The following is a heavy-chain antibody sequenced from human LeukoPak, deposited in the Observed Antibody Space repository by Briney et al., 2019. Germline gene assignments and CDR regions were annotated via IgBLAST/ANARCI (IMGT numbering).Heavy chain of an antibody. CDR1: GYTFTSYY. J-gene: IGHJ4*02. Sequence: EASVKVSCKASGYTFTSYYMHWVRQAPGQGLERMGIINPSGGSTSYAQKFQGRVTMTRDTSTSTVYMELSSLRSEDTAVYYCARDLRRDGYKEYYFDYWGQGTLVTVSS. CDR3: ARDLRRDGYKEYYFDY. V-gene: IGHV1-46*03. CDR2: INPSGGST. D-gene: IGHD5-24*01.